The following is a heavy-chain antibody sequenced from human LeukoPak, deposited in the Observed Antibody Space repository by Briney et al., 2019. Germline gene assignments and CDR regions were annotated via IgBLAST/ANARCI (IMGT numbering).Heavy chain of an antibody. CDR3: ATQSAKTYSSGWYHFDY. J-gene: IGHJ4*02. CDR1: GYTLTELS. CDR2: FDPEDGET. V-gene: IGHV1-24*01. Sequence: ASVKVSCKVSGYTLTELSMHWVRQAPGKALEWMGGFDPEDGETIYAQKFQGRVTMTEDTSTDTAYMELSSLRSEDTAVYYCATQSAKTYSSGWYHFDYWGEGTLATVSS. D-gene: IGHD6-19*01.